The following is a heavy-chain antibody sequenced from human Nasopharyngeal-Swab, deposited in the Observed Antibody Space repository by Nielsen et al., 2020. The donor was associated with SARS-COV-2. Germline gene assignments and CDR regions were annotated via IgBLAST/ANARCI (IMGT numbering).Heavy chain of an antibody. Sequence: ASVKVSCKASGYTFTSYGISWVRQAPGQGLEWMGWISAYNGNTNYAQKLQGRVTMTTDTSTSTAYVELRSLRSDDTAVYYCARAKGRGYSYSWDYYYYMDVWGKGTTVTVSS. V-gene: IGHV1-18*01. D-gene: IGHD5-18*01. CDR2: ISAYNGNT. CDR1: GYTFTSYG. CDR3: ARAKGRGYSYSWDYYYYMDV. J-gene: IGHJ6*03.